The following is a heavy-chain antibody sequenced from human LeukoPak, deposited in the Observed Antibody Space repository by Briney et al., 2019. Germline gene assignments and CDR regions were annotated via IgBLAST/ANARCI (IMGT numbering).Heavy chain of an antibody. Sequence: SVKISCKASGGTISSCAISWVRRAPGQELEWMGGIIPIFGTAKYDQKFQGRVTITADESTSTDYMELRSLRPEDRVVYYCTRDSSGAAGTSWYYFDYWDQGTLVTVSS. J-gene: IGHJ4*02. D-gene: IGHD6-13*01. CDR2: IIPIFGTA. CDR3: TRDSSGAAGTSWYYFDY. CDR1: GGTISSCA. V-gene: IGHV1-69*13.